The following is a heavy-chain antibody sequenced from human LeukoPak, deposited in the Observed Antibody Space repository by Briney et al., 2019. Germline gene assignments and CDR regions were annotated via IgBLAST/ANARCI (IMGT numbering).Heavy chain of an antibody. Sequence: ASVKVSCKASGYTFSDYYLHWVRQAPGQGLEWLGWINPNTGGTKFAQKFQGRVTMTRDTSISTAYMALSRLRSDVTAVYYCARGGPVGPITYHYYYYYMDVWGKGTTVTVSS. J-gene: IGHJ6*03. CDR3: ARGGPVGPITYHYYYYYMDV. CDR2: INPNTGGT. V-gene: IGHV1-2*02. D-gene: IGHD1-26*01. CDR1: GYTFSDYY.